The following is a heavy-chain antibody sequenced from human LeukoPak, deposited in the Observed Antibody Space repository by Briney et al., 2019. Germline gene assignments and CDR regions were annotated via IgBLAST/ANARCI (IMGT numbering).Heavy chain of an antibody. Sequence: SGTLSLTCAVSGGSITSANWWSWVRQPPGKGLEWIGEIYHSEYTNYNPSLKSRVTISVDKSKNQFSLKLSSVTAADTAVYYCARDRFRAVSGDAFDIWGQGTMVTVSS. D-gene: IGHD6-19*01. CDR2: IYHSEYT. V-gene: IGHV4-4*02. CDR1: GGSITSANW. CDR3: ARDRFRAVSGDAFDI. J-gene: IGHJ3*02.